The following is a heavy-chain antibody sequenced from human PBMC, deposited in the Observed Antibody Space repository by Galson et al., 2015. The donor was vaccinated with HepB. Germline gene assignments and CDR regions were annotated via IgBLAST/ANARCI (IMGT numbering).Heavy chain of an antibody. J-gene: IGHJ6*02. Sequence: SVKVSCKASGYDFNKYGLSWVRQAPGQGLEWMGWVSGYDGSANYAPKFQGRVTMTTQTSTGTAFMEMRSRGSDDTALYYCARDSRLELQLNNYYSYGMDVWGQGTAVVVS. CDR1: GYDFNKYG. D-gene: IGHD1-7*01. V-gene: IGHV1-18*01. CDR2: VSGYDGSA. CDR3: ARDSRLELQLNNYYSYGMDV.